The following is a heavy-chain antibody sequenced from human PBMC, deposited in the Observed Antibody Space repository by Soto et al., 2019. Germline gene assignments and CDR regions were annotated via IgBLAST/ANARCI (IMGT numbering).Heavy chain of an antibody. CDR3: ARGGGAAAGPDWFDA. CDR2: VIPIFGTA. CDR1: GGTFSSYA. V-gene: IGHV1-69*13. J-gene: IGHJ5*02. Sequence: GASVKVSCKASGGTFSSYAISWVRQAPGQGLEWMGGVIPIFGTANYAQKFQGRVTITADESTSTAYLELNSLRSEDTAVYYCARGGGAAAGPDWFDAWGQGTLVTVSS. D-gene: IGHD6-13*01.